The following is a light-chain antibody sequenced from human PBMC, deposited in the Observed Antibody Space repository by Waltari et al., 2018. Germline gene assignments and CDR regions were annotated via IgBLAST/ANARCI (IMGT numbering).Light chain of an antibody. CDR3: QQRRNWPLT. CDR2: DAS. Sequence: DILFTQYPAILSLSPAERASLSCRASQLVTNYLAWYQQKPGQAPRLLIYDASNRATGIPARFSGSGSGTDFTLTISSLEPEDIAVYYCQQRRNWPLTFGGGTKVEIK. V-gene: IGKV3-11*01. J-gene: IGKJ4*01. CDR1: QLVTNY.